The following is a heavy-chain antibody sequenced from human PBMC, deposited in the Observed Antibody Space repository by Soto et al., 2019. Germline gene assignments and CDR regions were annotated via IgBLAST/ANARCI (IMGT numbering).Heavy chain of an antibody. CDR3: ARNGTYSSSLSQYSGMDV. Sequence: QVQLVQSGAEVKEPGSSVRVSCKASGGTFDNFIMNWVRQTPGRGLEWMGGIVPMLGTPTYAEKFKGRVTSSATRSTSTMYMEVTSLRSEDTAIYYCARNGTYSSSLSQYSGMDVWGQGTTVTVSS. V-gene: IGHV1-69*01. D-gene: IGHD1-26*01. J-gene: IGHJ6*02. CDR1: GGTFDNFI. CDR2: IVPMLGTP.